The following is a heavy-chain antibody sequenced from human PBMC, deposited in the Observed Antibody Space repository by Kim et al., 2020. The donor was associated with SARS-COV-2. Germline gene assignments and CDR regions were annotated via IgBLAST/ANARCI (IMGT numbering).Heavy chain of an antibody. J-gene: IGHJ5*02. D-gene: IGHD2-15*01. CDR2: ISSSGRST. CDR3: ARALRDCSGGSCFFKWFDP. CDR1: GFNFRNYA. Sequence: GGSLRLSCAASGFNFRNYAMSWVRQVPGKGLEWVLGISSSGRSTYYADSVKGRFTISRDNSNSTLYVQMDSLRVGDTAVYYCARALRDCSGGSCFFKWFDPWGQGTLVTVSS. V-gene: IGHV3-23*01.